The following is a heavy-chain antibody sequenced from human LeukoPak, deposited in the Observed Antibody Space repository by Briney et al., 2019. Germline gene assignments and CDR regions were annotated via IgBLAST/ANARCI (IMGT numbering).Heavy chain of an antibody. CDR2: INYSGST. Sequence: PSETLSLTCTVSGGSISSYYWSWIRQSPGKGLEWIGYINYSGSTNYNPSLKSRVSISLDTSKIQFSLKLSSVTAADTAVYYCARHRGSSSEFDPWGQGTLVTISS. D-gene: IGHD6-6*01. J-gene: IGHJ5*02. CDR1: GGSISSYY. CDR3: ARHRGSSSEFDP. V-gene: IGHV4-59*08.